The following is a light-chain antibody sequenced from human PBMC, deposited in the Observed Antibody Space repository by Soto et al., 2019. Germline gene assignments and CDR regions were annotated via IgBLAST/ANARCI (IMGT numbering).Light chain of an antibody. CDR2: GEY. CDR3: QQYAHSTPIS. J-gene: IGKJ5*01. V-gene: IGKV3-20*01. CDR1: QSFSVS. Sequence: EIVLTQSPRTLSLSPGGRATLFCRLSQSFSVSLAWYKQRPGHAPRLLISGEYSRATGLPDRFSGSGSGTDFTLTISRLEPEDFALYYCQQYAHSTPISFGQGTRLE.